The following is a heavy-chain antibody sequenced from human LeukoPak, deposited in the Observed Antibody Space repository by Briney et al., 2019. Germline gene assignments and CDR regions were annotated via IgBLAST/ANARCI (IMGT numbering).Heavy chain of an antibody. J-gene: IGHJ4*02. V-gene: IGHV1-18*01. CDR3: ARAGYGSGSYNIDY. Sequence: ASVTVSCKASGYTFTNYGISWVRQAPGQGLEWMGWISAYNGNTNYAQKLQGRVTMTTDTATSTAYMELRSLRSDDTAVYYCARAGYGSGSYNIDYWGQGTLVTVSS. CDR1: GYTFTNYG. CDR2: ISAYNGNT. D-gene: IGHD3-10*01.